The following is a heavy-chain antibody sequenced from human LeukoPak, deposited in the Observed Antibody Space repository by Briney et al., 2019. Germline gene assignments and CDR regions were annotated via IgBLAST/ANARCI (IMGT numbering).Heavy chain of an antibody. D-gene: IGHD3-22*01. V-gene: IGHV3-7*01. CDR3: APQTMILVL. CDR2: IKEDGSTT. CDR1: GFTFSTHW. J-gene: IGHJ4*02. Sequence: SGGSLRLSCVASGFTFSTHWVSWVRQAPGKGLEWVANIKEDGSTTDYVDSVEGRFTISRDNAENSVFLQMNSLRAEDTAVYYCAPQTMILVLGGQGTLVTVSS.